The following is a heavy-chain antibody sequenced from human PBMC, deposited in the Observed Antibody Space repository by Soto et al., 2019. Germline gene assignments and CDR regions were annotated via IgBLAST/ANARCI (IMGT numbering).Heavy chain of an antibody. CDR3: ASEYYDFWSGYPRLVWFDP. D-gene: IGHD3-3*01. J-gene: IGHJ5*02. Sequence: PSETLFLTCTVSGGSISSSSYYWGWIRQPPGKGLEWIGSIYYSGSTYYNPSLKSRVTISVDTSKNQFSLKLSSVTAADTAVYYCASEYYDFWSGYPRLVWFDPWGQGTLVTVSS. CDR2: IYYSGST. CDR1: GGSISSSSYY. V-gene: IGHV4-39*01.